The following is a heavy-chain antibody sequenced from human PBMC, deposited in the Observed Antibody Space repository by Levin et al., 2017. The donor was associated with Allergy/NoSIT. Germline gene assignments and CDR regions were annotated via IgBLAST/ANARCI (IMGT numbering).Heavy chain of an antibody. J-gene: IGHJ4*02. V-gene: IGHV3-15*07. D-gene: IGHD2-21*02. CDR1: GFTFSNAW. CDR3: TTDLAYCGGDCYQGY. CDR2: IKSKTDGGTT. Sequence: PGGSLRLSCAASGFTFSNAWMNWVRQAPGKGLEWVGRIKSKTDGGTTDYAAPVKGRFTISRDDSKNTLYLQMNSLKTEDTAVYYCTTDLAYCGGDCYQGYWGQGTLVTVSS.